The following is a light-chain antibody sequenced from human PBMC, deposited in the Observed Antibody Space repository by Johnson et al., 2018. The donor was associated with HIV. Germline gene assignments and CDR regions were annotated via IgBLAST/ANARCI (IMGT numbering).Light chain of an antibody. V-gene: IGLV1-44*01. J-gene: IGLJ1*01. CDR3: AAWDDTLKGV. CDR2: KNN. CDR1: SSNIGSKA. Sequence: QSVLTQPPSTSGTPEQRVTISCSGSSSNIGSKAVNWYQQLPGTAPKLLIYKNNQRPSGVPDRFFGSKSGNSASLVISGLQAEDEADYYCAAWDDTLKGVFGTGTKVTVL.